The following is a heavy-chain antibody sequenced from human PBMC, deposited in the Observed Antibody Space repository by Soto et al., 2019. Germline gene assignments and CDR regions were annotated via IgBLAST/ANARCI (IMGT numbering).Heavy chain of an antibody. CDR2: ISGSGGST. V-gene: IGHV3-23*01. CDR1: GFTFSSYG. Sequence: EVQLLESGGGLVQPGGSLRLSCAASGFTFSSYGMSWVRQAPGKGLEWVSGISGSGGSTYYADSAKGRFTISRDNSKNTLYLQMNSLRAEDTAVYYCARRVSTGGVAVSGTGRYFQHWGQGTLVTVSS. CDR3: ARRVSTGGVAVSGTGRYFQH. J-gene: IGHJ1*01. D-gene: IGHD6-19*01.